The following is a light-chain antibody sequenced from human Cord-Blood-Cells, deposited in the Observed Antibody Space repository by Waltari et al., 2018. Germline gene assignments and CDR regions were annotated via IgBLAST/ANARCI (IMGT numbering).Light chain of an antibody. CDR3: SSYTSSSTYV. CDR1: SSDVGGYNY. Sequence: QSALTQPASVSGSPGQPIPISCTGTSSDVGGYNYVSWYQQHPGKAPKLMIYDVSNRPSGVSNRFSGSKSGNTASLTISGLQAEDEADYYCSSYTSSSTYVFGTGTKVTVL. V-gene: IGLV2-14*01. J-gene: IGLJ1*01. CDR2: DVS.